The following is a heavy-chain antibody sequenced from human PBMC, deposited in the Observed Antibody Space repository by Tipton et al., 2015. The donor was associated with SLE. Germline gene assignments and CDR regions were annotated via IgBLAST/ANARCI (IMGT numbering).Heavy chain of an antibody. D-gene: IGHD3-10*01. J-gene: IGHJ3*01. CDR2: FYYSGST. CDR1: GGSISSGSYH. Sequence: TLSLTCTVSGGSISSGSYHWGWIRQPPGKGLEWIGCFYYSGSTYYNPSLKSRVTISVDTSKNQFSLNLSSVTAADTAIYYCARSARGGFDLWGQGTMVTVSS. V-gene: IGHV4-39*01. CDR3: ARSARGGFDL.